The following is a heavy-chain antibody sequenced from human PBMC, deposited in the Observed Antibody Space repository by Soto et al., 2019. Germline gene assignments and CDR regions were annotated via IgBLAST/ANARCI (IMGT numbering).Heavy chain of an antibody. V-gene: IGHV3-48*02. D-gene: IGHD1-7*01. J-gene: IGHJ4*02. CDR2: ISSSSTNT. Sequence: GGSLRLSCAGSGFVFSNYSMNWVRQAPGRGLEWVSYISSSSTNTYYAASVRGRFTISRDNAKNSLSLRMNSLKDEDTAVYYCTRGTKGGSPPLWGRGTLVTVSS. CDR3: TRGTKGGSPPL. CDR1: GFVFSNYS.